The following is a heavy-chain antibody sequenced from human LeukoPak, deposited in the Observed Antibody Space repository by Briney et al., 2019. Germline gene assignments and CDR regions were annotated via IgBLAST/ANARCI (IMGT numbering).Heavy chain of an antibody. CDR3: ASPDSGSSFGY. Sequence: PSETLSLTCAVSGGSISSSNWWSWVRQPPGKGLEWIGEIYHSGSTNYNPPLKSRVTISVDKSKNQFSLKLNSVTAADTAVYYCASPDSGSSFGYWGQGTLVTVSS. CDR1: GGSISSSNW. J-gene: IGHJ4*02. D-gene: IGHD1-26*01. CDR2: IYHSGST. V-gene: IGHV4-4*02.